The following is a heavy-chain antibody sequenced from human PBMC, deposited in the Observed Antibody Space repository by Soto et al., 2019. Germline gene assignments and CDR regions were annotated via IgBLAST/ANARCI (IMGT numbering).Heavy chain of an antibody. J-gene: IGHJ3*02. CDR2: ISYDGSNK. V-gene: IGHV3-30-3*01. D-gene: IGHD2-21*02. CDR3: AGPYSVVTAIRLDAFDI. Sequence: GGSLRLSCAASGFTFSSYAMHWVRQAPGKGLEWVAVISYDGSNKYYADSVKGRFTISRDNSKNTLYLQMNSLRAEDTAVYYCAGPYSVVTAIRLDAFDIWGQGTMVTVSS. CDR1: GFTFSSYA.